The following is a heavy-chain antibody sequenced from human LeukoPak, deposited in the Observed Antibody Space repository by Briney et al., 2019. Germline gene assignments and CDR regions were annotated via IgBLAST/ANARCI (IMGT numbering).Heavy chain of an antibody. CDR3: ARTASGFDAFDI. J-gene: IGHJ3*02. Sequence: ASVKVSCKASGYTFTSYAMHWVRQAPGQRLEWMGWINAGNGNTKYSQKFQGRVTITRDTSASTAYMELSSLRSEDTAVYYCARTASGFDAFDIWGQGTMVTVSS. V-gene: IGHV1-3*01. CDR2: INAGNGNT. D-gene: IGHD3-22*01. CDR1: GYTFTSYA.